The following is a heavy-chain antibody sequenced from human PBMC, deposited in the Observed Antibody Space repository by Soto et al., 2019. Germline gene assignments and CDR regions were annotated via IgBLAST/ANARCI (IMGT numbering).Heavy chain of an antibody. CDR1: GFTFSSYG. J-gene: IGHJ4*02. Sequence: QVQLAESGGGVVQPGRSLRLSCAASGFTFSSYGLHWVRQAPGKGLEWVAVIWSDGSGKYYGDSVKGRFTISRDNSKNMLYLQMNSLRAEDTAVYYCAFGYSSGWFGPGDYWGQGTLVTVSS. V-gene: IGHV3-33*01. D-gene: IGHD6-19*01. CDR3: AFGYSSGWFGPGDY. CDR2: IWSDGSGK.